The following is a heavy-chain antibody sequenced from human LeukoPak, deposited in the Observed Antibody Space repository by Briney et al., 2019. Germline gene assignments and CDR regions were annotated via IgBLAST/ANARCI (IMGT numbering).Heavy chain of an antibody. CDR2: IYYSGST. CDR3: ARVGDDYGDSDYYGMDV. J-gene: IGHJ6*02. CDR1: GGSISSYY. V-gene: IGHV4-59*01. D-gene: IGHD4-17*01. Sequence: MPSETLSLTCTVSGGSISSYYWSWIRQPPGKGLEWIGYIYYSGSTNYNPSLKSRVTISVDTSKNQFSLKLSSVTAADTAVYYCARVGDDYGDSDYYGMDVWGQGTTVTVSS.